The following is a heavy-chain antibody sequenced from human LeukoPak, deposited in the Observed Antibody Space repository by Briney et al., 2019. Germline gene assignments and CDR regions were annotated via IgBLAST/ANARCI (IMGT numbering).Heavy chain of an antibody. J-gene: IGHJ4*02. CDR1: GGSSSGYS. CDR2: INHCGST. Sequence: SETLSLTCAVYGGSSSGYSWSSIRQPAGKGREWIGEINHCGSTDYNPSLKSRVTISVDTSKNQFSLKLSSVTAADTAVYYCARGTGGYQLLLYYWGQGTLVSVSS. CDR3: ARGTGGYQLLLYY. D-gene: IGHD2-2*01. V-gene: IGHV4-34*01.